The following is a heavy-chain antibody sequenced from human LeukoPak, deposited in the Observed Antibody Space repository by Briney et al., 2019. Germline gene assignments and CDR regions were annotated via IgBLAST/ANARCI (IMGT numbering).Heavy chain of an antibody. D-gene: IGHD4-11*01. V-gene: IGHV3-73*01. CDR2: IRSKTYNYAT. CDR1: GSGFTFSGSA. Sequence: GPLKLSCVASGSGFTFSGSAMHWVRQASGRGLEWVGHIRSKTYNYATAFAASVKGRFTISRDDSQNTAYLQMNSLKTEDTAVYYCTRDSNYVAFDYWGQGTLVTVSS. J-gene: IGHJ4*02. CDR3: TRDSNYVAFDY.